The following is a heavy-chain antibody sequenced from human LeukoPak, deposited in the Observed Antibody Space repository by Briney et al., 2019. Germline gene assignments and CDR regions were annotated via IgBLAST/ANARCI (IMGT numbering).Heavy chain of an antibody. CDR1: GGTFSSYA. V-gene: IGHV1-69*05. J-gene: IGHJ4*02. CDR2: IIPIFGTA. Sequence: GASVKVSCKASGGTFSSYAISWVRQAPGQGLEWMGGIIPIFGTANYAQKFQGRVTITTDESTSTAYMELSSLRSEDTAVYYCANYYYDSSGYSNWGQGTLVTVSS. CDR3: ANYYYDSSGYSN. D-gene: IGHD3-22*01.